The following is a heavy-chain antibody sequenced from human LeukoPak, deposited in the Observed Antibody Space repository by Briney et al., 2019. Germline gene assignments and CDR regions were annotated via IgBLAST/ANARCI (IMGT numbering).Heavy chain of an antibody. Sequence: SETLSLTCSVSGDSVRNNYWSWIRQPPGKGLEWIGYIYYSGSTNYNPSLKSRVTISVDTSKNQFSLKLSSVTAADTAVYYCARDRWGYGHGGFDYWGQGTLVTVSS. CDR1: GDSVRNNY. CDR3: ARDRWGYGHGGFDY. J-gene: IGHJ4*02. CDR2: IYYSGST. V-gene: IGHV4-59*02. D-gene: IGHD5-18*01.